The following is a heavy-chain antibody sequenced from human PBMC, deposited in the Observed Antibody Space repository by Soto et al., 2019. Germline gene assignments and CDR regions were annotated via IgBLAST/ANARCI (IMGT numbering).Heavy chain of an antibody. J-gene: IGHJ6*02. CDR1: GGTFSDFA. CDR3: AIDRIKLRLGKYSFNGMDV. V-gene: IGHV1-69*06. CDR2: IVPRFGSP. Sequence: QVQLVQSGAEMRKPGSSLRVSCKASGGTFSDFAFSWVRQAPGQGLEWMGGIVPRFGSPNYAQKFGGRVTISADTSTSTVYMEVSSLRFDDTAVYFCAIDRIKLRLGKYSFNGMDVWGQGTTLTVSS. D-gene: IGHD3-16*01.